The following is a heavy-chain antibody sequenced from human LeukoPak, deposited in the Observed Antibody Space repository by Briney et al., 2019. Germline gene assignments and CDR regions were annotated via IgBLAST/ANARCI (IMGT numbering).Heavy chain of an antibody. Sequence: SETLPLSCTVSADSITMYYWTWIRQPPGKGLEWLGYVDHTGSTNSNPSLNGRVTISRDTSKNLFSLRLRSVTVADTAVYFCARGRVSSSTWYSTYYYYFYMDIWGKGTTVTVSS. J-gene: IGHJ6*03. CDR3: ARGRVSSSTWYSTYYYYFYMDI. V-gene: IGHV4-59*12. D-gene: IGHD6-13*01. CDR2: VDHTGST. CDR1: ADSITMYY.